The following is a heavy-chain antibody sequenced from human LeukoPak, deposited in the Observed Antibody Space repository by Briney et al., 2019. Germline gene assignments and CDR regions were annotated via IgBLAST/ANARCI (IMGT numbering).Heavy chain of an antibody. V-gene: IGHV3-49*04. CDR3: TRGPAKNDYAEYYFEY. D-gene: IGHD3-16*01. CDR1: GFTLGDYG. J-gene: IGHJ4*02. Sequence: GGSLRLSCTASGFTLGDYGMSWVRQAPGKGLEWVGFIRGKAYGGTTEYAASVKGRFSISRDDSKSIAYLQLDSLKNEDTAVYFCTRGPAKNDYAEYYFEYWGQGTLVTVSS. CDR2: IRGKAYGGTT.